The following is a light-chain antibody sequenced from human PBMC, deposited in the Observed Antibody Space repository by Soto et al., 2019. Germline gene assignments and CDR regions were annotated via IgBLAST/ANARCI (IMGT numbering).Light chain of an antibody. CDR2: DAS. J-gene: IGKJ1*01. CDR3: QQRSNWLTWT. Sequence: EIVLTQSPATLSLSPGERATLCCRASQSVSSYLAWYQQKPGQAPRLLIYDASNRATGIPARFSGSGSGTDFTLTISSLEPEDFAVYYCQQRSNWLTWTFGQGTKVELK. V-gene: IGKV3-11*01. CDR1: QSVSSY.